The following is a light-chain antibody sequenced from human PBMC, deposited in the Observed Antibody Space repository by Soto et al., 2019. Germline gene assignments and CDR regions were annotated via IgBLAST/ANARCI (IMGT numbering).Light chain of an antibody. CDR3: NSYTSSSPHV. Sequence: QSALTQPASVSGSPGQSITISCTGTSSDVGGYNYVSWYQQHPGKAPKLIISDVSNRPSGVSNRFSGSKSGNTASLTISGLQAEDEADYYCNSYTSSSPHVFGTGTKVTVL. CDR2: DVS. CDR1: SSDVGGYNY. J-gene: IGLJ1*01. V-gene: IGLV2-14*03.